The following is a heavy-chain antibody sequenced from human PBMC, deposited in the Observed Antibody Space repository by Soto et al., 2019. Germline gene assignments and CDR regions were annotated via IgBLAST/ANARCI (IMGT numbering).Heavy chain of an antibody. CDR1: GYTFTGYY. D-gene: IGHD2-15*01. V-gene: IGHV1-2*04. CDR2: INPNSGGT. J-gene: IGHJ3*02. CDR3: ARDGYCSGGSCSRNAFDI. Sequence: GASVKVSCKASGYTFTGYYMHWVRQAPGQGLERMGWINPNSGGTNYAQKIQGWVTMTRDTSISTAYMELSRLRSDDTAVYYCARDGYCSGGSCSRNAFDIWGQGTMVTVSS.